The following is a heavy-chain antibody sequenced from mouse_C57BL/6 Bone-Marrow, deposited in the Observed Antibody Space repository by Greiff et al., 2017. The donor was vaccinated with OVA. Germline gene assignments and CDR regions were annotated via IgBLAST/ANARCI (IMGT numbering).Heavy chain of an antibody. V-gene: IGHV5-6*02. CDR2: ISSGGSYT. CDR1: GFTFSSYG. J-gene: IGHJ3*01. Sequence: GQLKQSGGDLVKPGGSLKLSCAASGFTFSSYGMSWVRQTPDKRLEWVATISSGGSYTYYPDSVKGRFTISRDNAKNTLYLQMSSLKSEDTAMYYCARRGGVFAYWGQGTLVTVSA. CDR3: ARRGGVFAY. D-gene: IGHD1-1*02.